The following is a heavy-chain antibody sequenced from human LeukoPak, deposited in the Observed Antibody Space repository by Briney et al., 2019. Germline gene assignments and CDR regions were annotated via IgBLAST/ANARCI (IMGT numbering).Heavy chain of an antibody. Sequence: GGSLRLSCAASGFTFSSYAMSWVRQAPGKGLEWLSVISGGSSGSTYYADSVTGRFTVSRDNSKNTVDLQMNNLRVDDTAILYCAKDPANTPVVNNWGQGNLVSVSS. D-gene: IGHD2-21*01. V-gene: IGHV3-23*01. CDR2: ISGGSSGST. CDR1: GFTFSSYA. J-gene: IGHJ4*02. CDR3: AKDPANTPVVNN.